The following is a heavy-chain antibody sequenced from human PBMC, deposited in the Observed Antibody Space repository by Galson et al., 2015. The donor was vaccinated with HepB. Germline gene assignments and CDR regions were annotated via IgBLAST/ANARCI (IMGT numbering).Heavy chain of an antibody. D-gene: IGHD2-21*01. J-gene: IGHJ4*02. CDR2: IFDSGNT. CDR1: GDSIRSYY. Sequence: TLSLTCTVSGDSIRSYYWSWVRQPPGKGLEWIGYIFDSGNTNYNPSLESRVTISVDTSKNQFSLRLSSVTAADTAVYYCARGERGCGGACYPYFDYWGQGTLVTVSS. CDR3: ARGERGCGGACYPYFDY. V-gene: IGHV4-59*01.